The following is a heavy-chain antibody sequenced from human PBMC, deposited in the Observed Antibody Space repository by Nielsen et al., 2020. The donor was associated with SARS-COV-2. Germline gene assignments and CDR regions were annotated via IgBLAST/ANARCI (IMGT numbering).Heavy chain of an antibody. CDR3: ARDYFGSGRMGY. J-gene: IGHJ4*02. V-gene: IGHV1-18*01. Sequence: ASVKVSCKASGYTFSNFGIDWVQQAPGQGLEWMGWISPYNGNTNYAQKVQGRVTVTTDTSTSTAYMELRSLRSDDTAVYYCARDYFGSGRMGYWGQGTLVTVSS. CDR2: ISPYNGNT. D-gene: IGHD3-10*01. CDR1: GYTFSNFG.